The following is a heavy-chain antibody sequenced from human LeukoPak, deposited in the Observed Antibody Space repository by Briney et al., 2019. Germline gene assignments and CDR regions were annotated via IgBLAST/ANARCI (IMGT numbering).Heavy chain of an antibody. CDR2: ISSSGGSK. CDR3: ARDRVDYGVDY. CDR1: GFTFSDYY. J-gene: IGHJ4*02. V-gene: IGHV3-11*01. D-gene: IGHD4-17*01. Sequence: GGSLRLSCAASGFTFSDYYMSWIRQAPGKGLEWVSYISSSGGSKYYADSVKGRFTISRNNAKNSLYLQMNSLRAEDTAVYYCARDRVDYGVDYWGQGTLVTVSS.